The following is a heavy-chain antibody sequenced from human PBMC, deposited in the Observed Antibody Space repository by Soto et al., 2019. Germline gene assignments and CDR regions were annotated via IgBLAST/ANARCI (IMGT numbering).Heavy chain of an antibody. CDR3: ARDREQWLVHWFDP. CDR2: IIPILGIA. V-gene: IGHV1-69*04. D-gene: IGHD6-19*01. Sequence: SVKVSCKASGGTFSSYTISWVRQAPGQGLEWMGRIIPILGIANYAQKFQGRVTITADKSTSTAYMELSSLRSEDTAVYYCARDREQWLVHWFDPSGQGTLVTVSS. J-gene: IGHJ5*02. CDR1: GGTFSSYT.